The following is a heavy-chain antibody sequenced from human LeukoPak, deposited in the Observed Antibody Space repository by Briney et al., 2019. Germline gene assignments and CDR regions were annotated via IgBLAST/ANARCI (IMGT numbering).Heavy chain of an antibody. CDR1: GYTFTSYG. CDR2: ISAYNGNT. D-gene: IGHD6-13*01. J-gene: IGHJ4*02. Sequence: GASVKVSCKASGYTFTSYGISWVRQAPGQGLEWMGWISAYNGNTNYAQKLQGRVTMTTDTSTSTAYMELRSLRSDDTAVYYCARASPLYPYSASSSWYGEWDYWGQGTLVTVSS. CDR3: ARASPLYPYSASSSWYGEWDY. V-gene: IGHV1-18*01.